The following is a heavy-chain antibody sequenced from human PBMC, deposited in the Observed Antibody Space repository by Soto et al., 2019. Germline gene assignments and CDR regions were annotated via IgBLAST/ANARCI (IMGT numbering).Heavy chain of an antibody. CDR3: AKDRVGGTFYTPLAF. D-gene: IGHD1-7*01. CDR1: GFNFDNYG. Sequence: PGGSLRLSCQASGFNFDNYGMHWVRQAPGKGLEWVAVITYDGSFKYYADSVKGRFTISRDNSKNTLSLHLNTRKPEDTAVYHFAKDRVGGTFYTPLAFWGQGTLVTVSS. J-gene: IGHJ4*02. V-gene: IGHV3-30*18. CDR2: ITYDGSFK.